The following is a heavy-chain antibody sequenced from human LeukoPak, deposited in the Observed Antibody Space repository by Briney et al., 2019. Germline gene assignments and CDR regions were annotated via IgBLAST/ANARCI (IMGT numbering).Heavy chain of an antibody. J-gene: IGHJ6*02. Sequence: SETLSLTCAVYGGSFSGYYWSWIRQPPGKGLEWIGEINHSGSTNYNPSLKSRVTIPVDTSKNQFSLKLSSVTAADTAVYYCARDGSIAAAGNLHDYYYYGMDVWGQGTTVTVSS. CDR3: ARDGSIAAAGNLHDYYYYGMDV. CDR2: INHSGST. CDR1: GGSFSGYY. V-gene: IGHV4-34*01. D-gene: IGHD6-13*01.